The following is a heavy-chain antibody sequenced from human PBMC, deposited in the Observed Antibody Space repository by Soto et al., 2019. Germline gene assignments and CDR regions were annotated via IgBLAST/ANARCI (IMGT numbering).Heavy chain of an antibody. CDR1: GFSLSTSGVG. V-gene: IGHV2-5*02. CDR2: IYWDDDK. Sequence: SGPTLVKPTQTLTLTCTFSGFSLSTSGVGVGWIRQPPGKALEWLALIYWDDDKRYSPSLKSRLTITKDTSKNQVVLTMTNMDPVDTATYYCAHSRNYDFWSGYHVISDWGQGTLVTVSS. CDR3: AHSRNYDFWSGYHVISD. J-gene: IGHJ4*02. D-gene: IGHD3-3*01.